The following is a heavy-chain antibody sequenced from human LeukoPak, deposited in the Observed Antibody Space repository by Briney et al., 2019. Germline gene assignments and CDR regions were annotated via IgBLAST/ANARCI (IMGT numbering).Heavy chain of an antibody. J-gene: IGHJ6*03. CDR3: ARGAPDILTGWLYYYYMDV. D-gene: IGHD3-9*01. CDR1: GGSFSGYY. CDR2: INHSGST. V-gene: IGHV4-34*01. Sequence: SETLSLTCAVYGGSFSGYYWSWIRQPPGKGLEWIGEINHSGSTNYNPSLKSRVTISVDTSKNQFSLKLSSVTAADTAVYYCARGAPDILTGWLYYYYMDVWGKGTTVTVSS.